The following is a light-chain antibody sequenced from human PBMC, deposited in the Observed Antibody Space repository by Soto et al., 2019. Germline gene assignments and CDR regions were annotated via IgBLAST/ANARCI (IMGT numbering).Light chain of an antibody. CDR2: GAS. CDR1: QSVSSN. CDR3: QQYHNWPPRT. Sequence: EIVMTQSPATLSVSPGERVTLSCRASQSVSSNLAWYQQKPGQAPRLLIYGASTRATGIPARFSAGGSETEFTLTISSLQSEDFAVYYCQQYHNWPPRTFGQGTKVEIK. V-gene: IGKV3-15*01. J-gene: IGKJ1*01.